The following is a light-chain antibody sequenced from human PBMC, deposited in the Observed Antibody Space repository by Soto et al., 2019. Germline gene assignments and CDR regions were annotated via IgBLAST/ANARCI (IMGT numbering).Light chain of an antibody. CDR1: QSMTTK. J-gene: IGKJ4*01. CDR3: QQANSFPLT. Sequence: EIVMTQSPATLSVSPGEGVTRSCRASQSMTTKLAWYQQKPGQAPRLLIHGAFTRATGIPDRFIGSGSGTDFTLTISSLQPEDFATYYCQQANSFPLTFGGATKVDIK. V-gene: IGKV3D-15*01. CDR2: GAF.